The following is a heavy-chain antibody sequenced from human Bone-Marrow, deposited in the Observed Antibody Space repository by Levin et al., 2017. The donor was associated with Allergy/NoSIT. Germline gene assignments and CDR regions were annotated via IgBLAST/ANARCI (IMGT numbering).Heavy chain of an antibody. CDR1: GFTFSSYG. CDR3: AKDVESSGYDSGLY. V-gene: IGHV3-30*18. D-gene: IGHD5-12*01. J-gene: IGHJ4*02. Sequence: GGSLRLSCAASGFTFSSYGMHWVRQAPGKGLEWVAVISYDGSNKYYADSVKGRFTISRDNSKNTLYLQMNSLRAEDTAVYYCAKDVESSGYDSGLYWGQGTLVTVSS. CDR2: ISYDGSNK.